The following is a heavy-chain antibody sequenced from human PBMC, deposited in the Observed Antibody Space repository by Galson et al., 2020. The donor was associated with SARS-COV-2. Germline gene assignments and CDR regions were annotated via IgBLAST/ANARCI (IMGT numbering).Heavy chain of an antibody. D-gene: IGHD2-2*01. CDR2: ISSNGETS. CDR1: GFIFSDYA. J-gene: IGHJ5*02. Sequence: SCSASGFIFSDYAMHWVRQAPGKGLEYVSAISSNGETSFYADSVKGRFTMYRDNSKNMFYLQMTALRLEDTASYFCLSYSSTRQNHWGQGTLVTVSS. CDR3: LSYSSTRQNH. V-gene: IGHV3-64D*06.